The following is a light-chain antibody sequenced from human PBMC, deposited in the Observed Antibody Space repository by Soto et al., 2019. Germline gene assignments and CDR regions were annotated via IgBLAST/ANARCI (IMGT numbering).Light chain of an antibody. Sequence: EVVFTQSPATLSLSPGERATLSCRASQSVSSYLAWYQQKPGQAPRLLIYDASNRATGIPARFSGSGSGTDFTLTLSRLEPEDFAVYYCQQRSNWLWTFGQGTKVDI. CDR3: QQRSNWLWT. CDR1: QSVSSY. CDR2: DAS. J-gene: IGKJ1*01. V-gene: IGKV3-11*01.